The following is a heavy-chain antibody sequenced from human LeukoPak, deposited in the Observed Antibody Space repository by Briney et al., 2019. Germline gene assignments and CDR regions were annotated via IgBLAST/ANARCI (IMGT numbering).Heavy chain of an antibody. CDR3: ARRYGTSGWIDY. Sequence: PSETLSLTCTDAGGSIGGHYWSWIRQFPGKGVERIGYIYDSGSTNYNPSLRSRVTIPVDTPKKQFSLKLTSVTAADTAVYYCARRYGTSGWIDYWGEGALVTVSS. D-gene: IGHD3-22*01. V-gene: IGHV4-59*11. CDR1: GGSIGGHY. J-gene: IGHJ4*02. CDR2: IYDSGST.